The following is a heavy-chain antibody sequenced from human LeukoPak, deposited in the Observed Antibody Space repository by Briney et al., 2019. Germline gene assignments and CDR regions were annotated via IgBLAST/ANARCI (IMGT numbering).Heavy chain of an antibody. D-gene: IGHD6-19*01. CDR3: ARGVGSGWYEGDY. V-gene: IGHV1-2*02. Sequence: ASVKVSCKASGYTFAGYYMHWVRQAPAQGLEWMGWINPNSGGTNYAQKFQGRVTMIRDKSISTAYMELGRLRSDDTAAYYCARGVGSGWYEGDYWGQGTLVTVSS. CDR1: GYTFAGYY. J-gene: IGHJ4*02. CDR2: INPNSGGT.